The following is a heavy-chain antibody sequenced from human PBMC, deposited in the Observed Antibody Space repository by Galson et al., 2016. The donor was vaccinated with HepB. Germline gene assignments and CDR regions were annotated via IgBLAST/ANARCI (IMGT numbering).Heavy chain of an antibody. Sequence: SETLSLTCAVYGGSFSRYYWSWIRQPPGKGLEWIGEINHSGSTNYNPSLKSRVTISVDTSKNQFSLKLSSVTAADTAVYHCARKYHGSGSYRYWGQGTLVSVSS. CDR1: GGSFSRYY. CDR3: ARKYHGSGSYRY. CDR2: INHSGST. J-gene: IGHJ4*02. D-gene: IGHD3-10*01. V-gene: IGHV4-34*01.